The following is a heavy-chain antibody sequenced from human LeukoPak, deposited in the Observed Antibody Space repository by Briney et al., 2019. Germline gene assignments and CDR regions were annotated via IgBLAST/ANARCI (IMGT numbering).Heavy chain of an antibody. CDR1: GGSISSSSYY. V-gene: IGHV4-39*07. CDR2: IYYSGST. Sequence: PSETLSLTCTVSGGSISSSSYYWGWIRQPPGKGLEWIGSIYYSGSTYYNPSLKSRVTISVDTSKNQFSLKLSSVTAADTAVYYCARDSGSYYGHFDYWGQGTLVTVSS. CDR3: ARDSGSYYGHFDY. J-gene: IGHJ4*02. D-gene: IGHD1-26*01.